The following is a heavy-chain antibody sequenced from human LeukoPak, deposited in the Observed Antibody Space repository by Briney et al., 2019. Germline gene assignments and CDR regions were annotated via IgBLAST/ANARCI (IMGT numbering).Heavy chain of an antibody. CDR3: ARDRLAGYSYGSDAFDI. D-gene: IGHD5-18*01. Sequence: HPGGSLRLPCAASGFTVSSNYMSWVRQAPGKGLEWVSVIYSGGSTYYADSVKGRFTISRDNSKNTLYLQMNSLRAEDTAVYYCARDRLAGYSYGSDAFDIWGQGTMVTVSS. CDR1: GFTVSSNY. J-gene: IGHJ3*02. V-gene: IGHV3-66*01. CDR2: IYSGGST.